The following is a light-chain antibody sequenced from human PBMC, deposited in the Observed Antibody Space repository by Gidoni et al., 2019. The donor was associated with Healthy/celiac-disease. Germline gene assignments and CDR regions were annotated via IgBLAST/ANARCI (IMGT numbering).Light chain of an antibody. CDR1: TGDVPRGHY. CDR2: DTS. CDR3: LLSYSGARV. Sequence: QPLVTQEPSLTVSPGGTVTLVCVSSTGDVPRGHYPYWFQQKPGQAPRTLIYDTSNKHAGTPDRFSGSLVGGKAAMTRSGAQPEDEDEYYCLLSYSGARVFGGGTKLTVL. J-gene: IGLJ3*02. V-gene: IGLV7-46*01.